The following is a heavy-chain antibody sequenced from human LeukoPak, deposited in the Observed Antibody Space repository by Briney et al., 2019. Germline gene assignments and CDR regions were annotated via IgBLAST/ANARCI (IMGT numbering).Heavy chain of an antibody. V-gene: IGHV3-11*01. D-gene: IGHD3-9*01. CDR2: ISSDGETV. CDR3: ARVGYDILTGYYTDHAFDY. Sequence: PGGSLRLSCAASGFFFSGFYMNWIRQAPGKGLEWVAYISSDGETVSYADSMKGRFTISRDNAKNSVYLQLNSLTAGDTAIYYCARVGYDILTGYYTDHAFDYWGQGTLVTVSS. CDR1: GFFFSGFY. J-gene: IGHJ4*02.